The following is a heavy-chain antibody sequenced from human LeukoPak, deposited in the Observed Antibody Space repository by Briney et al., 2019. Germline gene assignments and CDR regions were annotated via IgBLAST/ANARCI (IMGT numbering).Heavy chain of an antibody. J-gene: IGHJ4*01. CDR1: GFTFSSYA. V-gene: IGHV3-23*01. D-gene: IGHD3-9*01. CDR3: ARGLILRYFDWLETRHN. CDR2: ISGSGGST. Sequence: GGSLRLSCAASGFTFSSYAMSWVRQAPGKGLEWVSAISGSGGSTYYADSVKGRFTISRDKSKNTLYLQMNSLRAEDTAVYYCARGLILRYFDWLETRHNWGQGTLVTVSS.